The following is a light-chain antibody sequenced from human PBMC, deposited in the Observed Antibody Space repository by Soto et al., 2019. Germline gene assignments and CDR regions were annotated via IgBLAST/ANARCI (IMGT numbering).Light chain of an antibody. Sequence: PSTLSASVGDRVTITCRSSQSISNWLAWYQQKPGTAPKLLIYHASTLERGVPSRFSGSGSGTEFTLIISNLQPDDFATYYCQQFKDYVWTFGQGTKVDIK. CDR3: QQFKDYVWT. CDR2: HAS. J-gene: IGKJ1*01. CDR1: QSISNW. V-gene: IGKV1-5*01.